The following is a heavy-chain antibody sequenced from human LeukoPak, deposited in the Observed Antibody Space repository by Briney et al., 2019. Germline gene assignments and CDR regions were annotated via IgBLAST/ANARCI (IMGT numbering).Heavy chain of an antibody. CDR1: GFTFSSYS. CDR2: ISSGGSTI. D-gene: IGHD6-19*01. Sequence: PGGSLRLSCAASGFTFSSYSMNWVRQAPGKGLEWVSYISSGGSTIYYADSVKGRFTISRDNAKNSLYLQMNNLRDEDTAVYFCARSSAAAFDIWGQGTMVTVSS. V-gene: IGHV3-48*02. CDR3: ARSSAAAFDI. J-gene: IGHJ3*02.